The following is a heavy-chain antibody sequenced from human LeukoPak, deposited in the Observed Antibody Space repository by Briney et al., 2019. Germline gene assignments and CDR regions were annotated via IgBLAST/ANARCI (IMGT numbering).Heavy chain of an antibody. CDR3: ARVHYYDSSGYAPLDY. D-gene: IGHD3-22*01. CDR2: ISSSSSYI. V-gene: IGHV3-21*01. J-gene: IGHJ4*02. CDR1: GFTFSSYS. Sequence: GGSLRLSCAASGFTFSSYSMNWVRQAPGKGLEWVSSISSSSSYIYYADSVKGRFTISRDNAKNSLYLQMNSLRAEDTAVYYCARVHYYDSSGYAPLDYWGQGTLVTVSS.